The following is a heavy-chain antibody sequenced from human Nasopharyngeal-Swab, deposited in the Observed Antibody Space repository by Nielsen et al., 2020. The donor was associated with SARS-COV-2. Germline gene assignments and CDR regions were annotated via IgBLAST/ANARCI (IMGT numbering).Heavy chain of an antibody. CDR3: AREQAAMYYFDY. CDR1: GGTFSSYA. V-gene: IGHV1-69*10. J-gene: IGHJ4*02. CDR2: IIPILGIA. Sequence: SVKVSCKASGGTFSSYAISWVRQAPGQGLEWMGGIIPILGIANYAQKFQGRVTITADKSTSTAYMELRSLRSDDTAVYYCAREQAAMYYFDYWGQGTLVTVSS. D-gene: IGHD2-2*01.